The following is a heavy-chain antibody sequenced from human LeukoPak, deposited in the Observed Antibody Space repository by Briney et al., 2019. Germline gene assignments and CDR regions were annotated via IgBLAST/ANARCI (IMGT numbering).Heavy chain of an antibody. V-gene: IGHV4-39*01. J-gene: IGHJ4*02. CDR3: ARIKTGTIDY. CDR1: GGSISISTYY. Sequence: SETLSLTCTVSGGSISISTYYWGWIRQPPGKGLEWIGSISYSGNTYHNPSLQSRVTISVDTSKSQFSLKLSSVTAADTAVYYCARIKTGTIDYWGQGTLVTVSS. CDR2: ISYSGNT. D-gene: IGHD1-7*01.